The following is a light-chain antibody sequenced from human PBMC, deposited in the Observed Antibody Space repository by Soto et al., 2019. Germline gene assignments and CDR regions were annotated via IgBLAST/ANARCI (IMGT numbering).Light chain of an antibody. J-gene: IGKJ1*01. CDR2: GAS. V-gene: IGKV3-20*01. Sequence: ESVLTQSPGTLSLSPGERATLSCRASQTVIKNYLAWYQRKPGQAPRLLIYGASNRATGIPDRFSGGGSGTDFTLTISSLQSEDFAVYYCQQCDNWWTFGQGTKVDIK. CDR1: QTVIKNY. CDR3: QQCDNWWT.